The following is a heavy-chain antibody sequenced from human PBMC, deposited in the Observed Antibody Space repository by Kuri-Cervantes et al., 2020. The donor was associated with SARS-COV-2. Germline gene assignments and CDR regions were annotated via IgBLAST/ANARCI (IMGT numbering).Heavy chain of an antibody. CDR1: GFTFSSYA. J-gene: IGHJ4*02. Sequence: GGSLRLSCAASGFTFSSYAMSWVRQAPGKGLEWVSAISGSGGSTYYADSVKGRFTISRDNSKNTLYLQMNSLRAEDTAVYYCAKAGEYCSSTSCSQYGIPDYWGQGTLVTVSS. V-gene: IGHV3-23*01. CDR3: AKAGEYCSSTSCSQYGIPDY. D-gene: IGHD2-2*01. CDR2: ISGSGGST.